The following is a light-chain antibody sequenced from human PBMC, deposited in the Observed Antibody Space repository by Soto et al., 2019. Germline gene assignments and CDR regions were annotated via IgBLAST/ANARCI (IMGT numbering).Light chain of an antibody. J-gene: IGKJ2*01. CDR3: MQGTHWPYT. Sequence: DAVLTQSPLSLPVTLGQPATISCRSSQGLASREGNTYLNWFQQRPGQSPRRLIYKVSNRDSGVPDKFSGSESGPDFTLKISRVEAEDVGVYYCMQGTHWPYTFGQGTKLEIK. CDR1: QGLASREGNTY. CDR2: KVS. V-gene: IGKV2-30*01.